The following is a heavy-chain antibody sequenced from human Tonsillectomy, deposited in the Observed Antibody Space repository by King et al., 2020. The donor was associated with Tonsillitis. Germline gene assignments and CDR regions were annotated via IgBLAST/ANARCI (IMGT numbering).Heavy chain of an antibody. V-gene: IGHV3-74*01. CDR1: GFVFSSSR. CDR3: FSRLNGVSPGSVDC. CDR2: INGDGGGI. D-gene: IGHD1-1*01. J-gene: IGHJ4*02. Sequence: VQLVESGGGLVQPGGSLRLSCAASGFVFSSSRMHWVRQAPGKGLVWISRINGDGGGITYADSVKGRFTISRDNAKNTLYLQMNSLRVDDTAFYYCFSRLNGVSPGSVDCWGQGTLVTVS.